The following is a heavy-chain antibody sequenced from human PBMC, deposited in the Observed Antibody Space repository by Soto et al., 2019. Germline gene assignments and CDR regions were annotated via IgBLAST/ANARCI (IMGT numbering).Heavy chain of an antibody. Sequence: PSETLSLTCTVSGGSISSYYWSWIRQPPGKGLEWIGYIYYSGSTNYNPSLKSRVTISVDTPKNQFSLKLSSVTAADTAVYYCARDVAARRGKGYNWFDPWGQGTLVTVSS. CDR3: ARDVAARRGKGYNWFDP. V-gene: IGHV4-59*01. D-gene: IGHD6-6*01. J-gene: IGHJ5*02. CDR2: IYYSGST. CDR1: GGSISSYY.